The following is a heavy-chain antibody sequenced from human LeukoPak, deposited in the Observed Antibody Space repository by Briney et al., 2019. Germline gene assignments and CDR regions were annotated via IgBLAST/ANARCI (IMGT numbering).Heavy chain of an antibody. Sequence: PSETLSLTCTVSGGSISSYYWSWIRQPPGKGLEWIGYIYYSGSTNYNPSLKSRVTISVDTSKNQFSLKLSSVTAADTAVYYCXXXXXXXXXXXYYYGMDVWGQGTTVTVSS. J-gene: IGHJ6*02. CDR1: GGSISSYY. V-gene: IGHV4-59*08. CDR2: IYYSGST. CDR3: XXXXXXXXXXXYYYGMDV.